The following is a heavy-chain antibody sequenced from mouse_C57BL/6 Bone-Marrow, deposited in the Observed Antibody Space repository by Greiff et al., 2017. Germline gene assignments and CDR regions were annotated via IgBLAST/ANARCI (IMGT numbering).Heavy chain of an antibody. Sequence: DVQLVESGPGLVKPSQSLSLTCSVTGYSITSGYYWNWIRQFPGNKLELMGYISYDGSNNYNPSLKNRISITRDTSKNQFFLKLNSVTTEDTATYYCASNYYAAYWGQGTLVTVSA. CDR2: ISYDGSN. V-gene: IGHV3-6*01. D-gene: IGHD1-1*01. CDR3: ASNYYAAY. J-gene: IGHJ3*01. CDR1: GYSITSGYY.